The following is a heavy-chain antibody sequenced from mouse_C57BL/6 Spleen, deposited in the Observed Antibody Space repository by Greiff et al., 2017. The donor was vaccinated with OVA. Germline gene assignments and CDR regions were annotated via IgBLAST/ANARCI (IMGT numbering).Heavy chain of an antibody. V-gene: IGHV14-1*01. D-gene: IGHD2-5*01. Sequence: EVQLQQSGAELVRPGASVKLSCTASGFNIKDYYMHWVKQRPVQGLEWIGRIDPEDGDTEYAPKFQGKATMTADTSSNTAYLQLSSLTSEDTAVYYCTTWGYSNRFAYWGQGTLVTVSA. J-gene: IGHJ3*01. CDR3: TTWGYSNRFAY. CDR2: IDPEDGDT. CDR1: GFNIKDYY.